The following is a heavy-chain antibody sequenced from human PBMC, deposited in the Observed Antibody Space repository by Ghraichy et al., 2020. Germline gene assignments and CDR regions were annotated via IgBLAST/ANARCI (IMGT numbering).Heavy chain of an antibody. Sequence: ASVKVSCKASGYTFIDYYIHWVRQAPGQGLEWMGWLNPNSGGTKFAQKFQGRVTMARDTSITTAYMELTSLRSDDTAVYYCARGVGSNSSNKVDAWGQGTLVIVSS. J-gene: IGHJ5*02. CDR3: ARGVGSNSSNKVDA. CDR1: GYTFIDYY. V-gene: IGHV1-2*02. D-gene: IGHD6-13*01. CDR2: LNPNSGGT.